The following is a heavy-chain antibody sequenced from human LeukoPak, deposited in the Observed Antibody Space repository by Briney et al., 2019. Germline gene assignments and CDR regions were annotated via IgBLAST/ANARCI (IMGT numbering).Heavy chain of an antibody. CDR1: GYTFPTYD. D-gene: IGHD3-3*01. CDR2: MNPNSGNT. J-gene: IGHJ3*02. Sequence: ASVKVSCKASGYTFPTYDINWVRQATGQGLEWVGWMNPNSGNTGYAQKFQGRVTLTRNTSISTAYMELSSLRSEDTAVYYCARTYDFGRGPPGDAFDNWGPGTLVIVSS. CDR3: ARTYDFGRGPPGDAFDN. V-gene: IGHV1-8*01.